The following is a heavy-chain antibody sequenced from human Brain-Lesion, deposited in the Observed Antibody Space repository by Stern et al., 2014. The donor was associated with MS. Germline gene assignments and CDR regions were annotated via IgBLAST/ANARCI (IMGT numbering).Heavy chain of an antibody. CDR3: AHRRPHYASWDNGDFDY. V-gene: IGHV2-5*02. Sequence: QVTLKESGPALVTPTQTLTLTCTFSGFSLRTDGVGVGWVRQPPGHALESLALISWDNDKRYSPSLRSSLTSTKDTSRNQVVLTMTNMDPVDTATYYCAHRRPHYASWDNGDFDYWGQGALVTVSS. J-gene: IGHJ4*02. CDR1: GFSLRTDGVG. D-gene: IGHD3-3*01. CDR2: ISWDNDK.